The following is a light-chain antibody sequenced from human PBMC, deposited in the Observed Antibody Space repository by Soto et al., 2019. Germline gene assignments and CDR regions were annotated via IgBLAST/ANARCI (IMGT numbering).Light chain of an antibody. V-gene: IGLV2-14*01. CDR2: DVR. Sequence: QAVLIQTASLSGSPGQSITISCTGTTSDVDAYNYVSWYQQQPGKAPKLLIYDVRNRPSGVFSRFSGSKSGNTASLTISGLQAEDEADYYCGSYTTSSNYVFGTGTKVTVL. CDR3: GSYTTSSNYV. J-gene: IGLJ1*01. CDR1: TSDVDAYNY.